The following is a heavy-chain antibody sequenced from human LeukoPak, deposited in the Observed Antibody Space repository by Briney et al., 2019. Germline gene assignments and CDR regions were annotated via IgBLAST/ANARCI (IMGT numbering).Heavy chain of an antibody. J-gene: IGHJ4*02. CDR1: GGSISSYY. CDR2: IYTSGST. D-gene: IGHD5-18*01. Sequence: SETLSLTCTVSGGSISSYYWSWIRQPAGKGLEWIGRIYTSGSTNYNPSLKSRVTMSVDTSKNQFSLKLSSVTAADTAVYYCARDLSVGGYGYGPFDYWGQGTLVTVSS. CDR3: ARDLSVGGYGYGPFDY. V-gene: IGHV4-4*07.